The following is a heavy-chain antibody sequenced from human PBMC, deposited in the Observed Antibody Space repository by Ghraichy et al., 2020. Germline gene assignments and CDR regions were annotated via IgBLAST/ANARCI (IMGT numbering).Heavy chain of an antibody. J-gene: IGHJ3*02. CDR2: IYYSGST. Sequence: IGNIYYSGSTYYNPSLKSRVTISVDTSKNQFSLKLSSVTAADTALYYCARRSQDGGSYAFEIFCHETIVT. CDR3: ARRSQDGGSYAFEI. V-gene: IGHV4-39*01. D-gene: IGHD3-16*01.